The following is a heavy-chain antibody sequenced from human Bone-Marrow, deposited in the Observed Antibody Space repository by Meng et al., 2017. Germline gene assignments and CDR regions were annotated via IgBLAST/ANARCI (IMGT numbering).Heavy chain of an antibody. J-gene: IGHJ4*02. D-gene: IGHD3-10*01. V-gene: IGHV3-23*01. CDR1: GLTFSTSA. CDR3: GGVRGVDRGAQY. Sequence: GGPLRLSCDVSGLTFSTSAFNWVRRAPGKGLEYVASITGSETPTTLAFHADSVRGRFTISRDDSRSSLYLQMNNLRVDDTAVYYCGGVRGVDRGAQYWGQGVPVTVSS. CDR2: ITGSETPTTLA.